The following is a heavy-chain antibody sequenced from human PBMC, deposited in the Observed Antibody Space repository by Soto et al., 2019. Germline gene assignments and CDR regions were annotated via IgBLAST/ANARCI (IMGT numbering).Heavy chain of an antibody. J-gene: IGHJ4*02. D-gene: IGHD1-26*01. CDR3: ARAERATDLFDY. CDR2: IYYSGST. V-gene: IGHV4-59*01. Sequence: KTSETLSLTCTVSGGSISSYYWSWIRQPPGKGLEWIGYIYYSGSTNYNPSLKSRVTISVDTSKNQFSLKLSSVTAADTAVYYCARAERATDLFDYWGQGTLVTVSS. CDR1: GGSISSYY.